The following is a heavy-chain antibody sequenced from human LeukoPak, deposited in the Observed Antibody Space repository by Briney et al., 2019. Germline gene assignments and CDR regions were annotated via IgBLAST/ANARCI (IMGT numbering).Heavy chain of an antibody. V-gene: IGHV4-39*01. CDR3: ATPGDVVVVGFDY. CDR2: IYYSGST. CDR1: GGSISSSSYY. J-gene: IGHJ4*02. D-gene: IGHD2-15*01. Sequence: PSETLSLTCTVSGGSISSSSYYWGWIRQPPGKGLEWIGSIYYSGSTYYNPSLKSRVTISVDTSKNQFSLKLSSVTAADTAVYYCATPGDVVVVGFDYWGQGTLVTVSS.